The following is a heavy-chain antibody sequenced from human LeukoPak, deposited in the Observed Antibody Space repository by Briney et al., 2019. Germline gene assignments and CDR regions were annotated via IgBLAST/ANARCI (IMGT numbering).Heavy chain of an antibody. CDR1: GFTFSNYC. J-gene: IGHJ4*02. CDR2: INSDGSST. D-gene: IGHD3-10*01. CDR3: ARGGSRPLDY. Sequence: GGTLRLSCAASGFTFSNYCMHWVRQAPGKGLGWVSRINSDGSSTSYADSVKGRFTISRDTAKNTLYLQMNSLRDEDAAVYFCARGGSRPLDYWGQGTLVTVSS. V-gene: IGHV3-74*01.